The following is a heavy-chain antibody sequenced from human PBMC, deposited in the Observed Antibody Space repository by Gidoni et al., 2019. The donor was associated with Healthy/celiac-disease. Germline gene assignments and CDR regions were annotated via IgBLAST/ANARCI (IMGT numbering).Heavy chain of an antibody. Sequence: EVQRVEAGGGLVQQGRSLRLSCAAAGFTFEDYDMHWVRQAPGKGLEWVSCISWNSGSIGYADSVKGRFPISRDNAKNSLYLQMNSLRAEDTALYYCAKDIGPVVPAAIGWDYYYGMDVWGQVTTVTVSS. J-gene: IGHJ6*02. V-gene: IGHV3-9*01. D-gene: IGHD2-2*01. CDR2: ISWNSGSI. CDR1: GFTFEDYD. CDR3: AKDIGPVVPAAIGWDYYYGMDV.